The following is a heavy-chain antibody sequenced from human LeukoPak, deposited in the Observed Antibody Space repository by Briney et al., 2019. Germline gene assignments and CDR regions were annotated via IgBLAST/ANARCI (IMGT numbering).Heavy chain of an antibody. CDR1: GFTFSSYA. CDR3: AKGDTTWELPHDY. Sequence: GGSLRLSCAVSGFTFSSYAMSWVRQAPGKGLEWVSSISGSGGSTSYADSVKGRFTISRDNSKNTLYLQMNSLRVEDTAVYYCAKGDTTWELPHDYWGQGTLVTVSS. D-gene: IGHD1-26*01. V-gene: IGHV3-23*01. J-gene: IGHJ4*02. CDR2: ISGSGGST.